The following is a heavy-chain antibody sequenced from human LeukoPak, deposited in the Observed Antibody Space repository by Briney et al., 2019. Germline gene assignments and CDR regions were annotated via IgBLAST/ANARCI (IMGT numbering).Heavy chain of an antibody. D-gene: IGHD1-26*01. Sequence: QPGGSLRLSCAASGFTFSSYAMSSVRQAPGKGLEWVSAISGSGGSTYYADSVKGRFTISRDNSKNTLYLHMNSLRAEDTAVYYCAKDVGLKPSGPFDYWGQGTLVTVSS. CDR3: AKDVGLKPSGPFDY. CDR1: GFTFSSYA. V-gene: IGHV3-23*01. CDR2: ISGSGGST. J-gene: IGHJ4*02.